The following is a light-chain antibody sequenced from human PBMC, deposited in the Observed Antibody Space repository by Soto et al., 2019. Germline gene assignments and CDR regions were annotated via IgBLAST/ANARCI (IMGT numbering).Light chain of an antibody. CDR2: EVN. Sequence: QSVLTQPPSASGSPGQSVTISCTGTSNDIGGYNYVSWYQQHPGKAPKLMIHEVNKRPSGVPDRFSGSKSGNTASLTVSGLQAEDEADYYCSSYAGSNSPYVFGTGTKLTVL. J-gene: IGLJ1*01. CDR3: SSYAGSNSPYV. V-gene: IGLV2-8*01. CDR1: SNDIGGYNY.